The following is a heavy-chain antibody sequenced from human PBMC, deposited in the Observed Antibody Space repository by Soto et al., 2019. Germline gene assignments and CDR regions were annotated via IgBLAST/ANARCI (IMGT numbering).Heavy chain of an antibody. CDR3: ARGYHYYDSSGYDKWDAFDI. CDR2: ISSSSSYI. D-gene: IGHD3-22*01. CDR1: GFTFSSYS. V-gene: IGHV3-21*01. Sequence: EVQLVESGGGLVKPGGFLRLSCAASGFTFSSYSMNWVRQAPGKGLEWVSSISSSSSYIYYADSVKGRFTISRDNAKNSLYLQMNSLRAEDTAVYYCARGYHYYDSSGYDKWDAFDIWGQGTMVTVSS. J-gene: IGHJ3*02.